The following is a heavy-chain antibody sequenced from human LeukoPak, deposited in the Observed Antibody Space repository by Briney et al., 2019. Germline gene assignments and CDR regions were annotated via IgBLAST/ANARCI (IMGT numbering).Heavy chain of an antibody. J-gene: IGHJ4*02. CDR3: AKGGSTAWTAVDY. Sequence: GGSLRLSCAASGFTVSNTYMTWVRQAPGKGLEWVSSISDSAGATYYADSVRGRFTISRDNPGSTLYLQMNSLRADDTAVYYCAKGGSTAWTAVDYWGQGTLVTVSS. CDR1: GFTVSNTY. CDR2: ISDSAGAT. V-gene: IGHV3-23*01. D-gene: IGHD2-2*01.